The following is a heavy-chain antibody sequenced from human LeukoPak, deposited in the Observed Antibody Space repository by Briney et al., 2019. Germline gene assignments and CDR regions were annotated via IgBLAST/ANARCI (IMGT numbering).Heavy chain of an antibody. CDR2: IKRDGSER. Sequence: GGSLRLSCAASGFTFSSYAMSWVRQAPGKGLEWVANIKRDGSERYYVDSVKGRFTISRDNAKNSLYLQMNGLRAEDTAVYYCAKYTYFSASGTYYYYFDYWGQGTLVTVSS. J-gene: IGHJ4*02. D-gene: IGHD3-10*01. CDR1: GFTFSSYA. V-gene: IGHV3-7*01. CDR3: AKYTYFSASGTYYYYFDY.